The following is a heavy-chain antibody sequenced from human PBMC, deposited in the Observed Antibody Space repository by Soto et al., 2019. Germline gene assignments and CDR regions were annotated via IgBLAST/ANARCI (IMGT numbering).Heavy chain of an antibody. Sequence: QLQLQESGPGLVKPSETLSLTCTVSGGSISSSSYYWGWIRQPPGKGLEWIGSIYYSGRTYYNPSLKSRVTISVDTSKNQFSLKLSSVTAADTAVYYCASPSSIAARGAYYYGMDVWGQGTTVTVSS. J-gene: IGHJ6*02. CDR3: ASPSSIAARGAYYYGMDV. CDR2: IYYSGRT. CDR1: GGSISSSSYY. D-gene: IGHD6-6*01. V-gene: IGHV4-39*01.